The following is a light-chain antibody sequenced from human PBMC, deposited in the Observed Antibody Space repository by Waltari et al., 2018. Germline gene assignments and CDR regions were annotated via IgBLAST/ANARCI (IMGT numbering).Light chain of an antibody. V-gene: IGKV4-1*01. CDR1: QTVLYRDNNKNY. CDR2: WSS. Sequence: DIVMTQSPDSLAVSLGGRATINCKASQTVLYRDNNKNYLTWYQQKPGQPPKLLFSWSSTRESGVPDRLSASGSGTDFTLTISSLQAEDVAVYYCHQHYTTPWTFGQGTKVEIK. J-gene: IGKJ1*01. CDR3: HQHYTTPWT.